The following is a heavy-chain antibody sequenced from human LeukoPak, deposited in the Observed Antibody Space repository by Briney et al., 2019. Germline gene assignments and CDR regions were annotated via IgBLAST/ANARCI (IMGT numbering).Heavy chain of an antibody. CDR2: IYHSGST. V-gene: IGHV4-61*08. D-gene: IGHD1-26*01. J-gene: IGHJ3*02. CDR1: GGSISSGGYY. CDR3: ASPGPRGAFDI. Sequence: SETLSLTCTVSGGSISSGGYYWSWIRQPPGKGLEWIGYIYHSGSTNYNPSLKSRVTISVDTSKNQFSLKLSSVTAADTAVYYCASPGPRGAFDIWGQGTMVTVSS.